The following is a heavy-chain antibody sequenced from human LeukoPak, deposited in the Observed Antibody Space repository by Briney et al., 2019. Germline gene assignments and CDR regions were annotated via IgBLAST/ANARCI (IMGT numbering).Heavy chain of an antibody. J-gene: IGHJ4*02. CDR3: ARTCEEGEGYCSGGSCYFFDY. CDR2: IYYSGST. V-gene: IGHV4-61*01. D-gene: IGHD2-15*01. Sequence: SETLSLTCTVSGGSVSSGSYYWSWIRQTPGKGLEWIGYIYYSGSTNYNPSLKSRVTISVDTSKNQFSLKLSSVTAADTAVYYCARTCEEGEGYCSGGSCYFFDYWGQGTLVTVSS. CDR1: GGSVSSGSYY.